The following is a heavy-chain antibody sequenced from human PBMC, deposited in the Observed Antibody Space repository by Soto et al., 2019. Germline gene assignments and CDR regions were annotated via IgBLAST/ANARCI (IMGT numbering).Heavy chain of an antibody. J-gene: IGHJ4*02. CDR2: IFYTGST. D-gene: IGHD1-1*01. Sequence: KPSETLSLTCTVSGGSISSGDYYWSWIRQPPGKGLEWIGYIFYTGSTYYNPSLKTRVTISVDTSKNHFSLKLTSVTAADTAVYYCARVKARGRRHDYWGQGTLVTVSS. V-gene: IGHV4-30-4*01. CDR1: GGSISSGDYY. CDR3: ARVKARGRRHDY.